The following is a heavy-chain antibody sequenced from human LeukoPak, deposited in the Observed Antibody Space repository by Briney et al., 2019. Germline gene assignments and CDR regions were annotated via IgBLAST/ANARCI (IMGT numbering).Heavy chain of an antibody. V-gene: IGHV3-9*01. J-gene: IGHJ4*02. CDR3: ARDYN. CDR2: ISWNGDII. CDR1: GFTFDDYA. Sequence: PGRSLRLSCAASGFTFDDYAMHWIRQAPGKGLEWVSGISWNGDIIGYADSVKGRFTISRDNAKSSLYLQMNSLRAEDTAVYYCARDYNLGQGTLVTVSS.